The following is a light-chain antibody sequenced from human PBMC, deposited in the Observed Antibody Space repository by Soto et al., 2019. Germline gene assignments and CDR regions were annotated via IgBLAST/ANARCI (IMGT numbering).Light chain of an antibody. CDR3: QQYKRYSLT. CDR1: QSINNW. CDR2: DGF. J-gene: IGKJ4*01. V-gene: IGKV1-5*01. Sequence: DIQMTQSPSTLSASVGDRVTITCRASQSINNWLAWYQQKPGKAPKLLIYDGFSLESGVPLRFSGSGFGTEFTRTISSLQPDDSETYYCQQYKRYSLTFGGGTKVEIK.